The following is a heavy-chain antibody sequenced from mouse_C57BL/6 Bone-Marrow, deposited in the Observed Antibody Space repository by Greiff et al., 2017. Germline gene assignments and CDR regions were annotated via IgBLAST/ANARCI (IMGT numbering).Heavy chain of an antibody. CDR3: TRVGRLRRPFAY. J-gene: IGHJ3*01. V-gene: IGHV5-9-1*02. CDR2: ISSGGDYI. Sequence: EVHLVESGEGLVKPGGSLKLSCAASGFTFSSYAMSWVRQTPEKRLEWVAYISSGGDYIYYADTVKGRFTISRDNARNTLYLQMSSLKSEDTAMYYCTRVGRLRRPFAYWGQGTLVTVSA. CDR1: GFTFSSYA. D-gene: IGHD2-4*01.